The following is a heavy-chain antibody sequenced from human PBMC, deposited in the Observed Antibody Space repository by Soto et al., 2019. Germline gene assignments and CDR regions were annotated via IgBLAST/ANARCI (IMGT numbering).Heavy chain of an antibody. V-gene: IGHV3-21*01. D-gene: IGHD1-26*01. CDR1: GFTFTTYN. J-gene: IGHJ4*02. CDR2: ITGSSGYT. CDR3: ARDSGSFSY. Sequence: GGSLRPSCAASGFTFTTYNMNWVRQAPGKGLEWVSSITGSSGYTYYADSVKGRFTISRDNAKNPLYLQMNSLRAEDTALYYCARDSGSFSYWGQGTPVTVSS.